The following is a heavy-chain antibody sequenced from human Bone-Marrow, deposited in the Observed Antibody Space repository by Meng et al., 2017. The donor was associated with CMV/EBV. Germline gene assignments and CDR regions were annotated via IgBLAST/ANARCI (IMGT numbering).Heavy chain of an antibody. J-gene: IGHJ4*02. CDR2: MYYSGST. V-gene: IGHV4-39*07. Sequence: SETLSLTCTVSGGSISSSSYYWGWIRQPPGKGLEWIGSMYYSGSTYYNPSLKSRVTISVDTSKNQFSLKLSSVTAADTAAYYCARGQNTILGPVIMPDYWGQGTLVTVSS. CDR3: ARGQNTILGPVIMPDY. D-gene: IGHD3-3*01. CDR1: GGSISSSSYY.